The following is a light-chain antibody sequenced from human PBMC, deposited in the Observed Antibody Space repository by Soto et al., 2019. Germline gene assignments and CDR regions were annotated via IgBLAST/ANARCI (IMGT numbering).Light chain of an antibody. CDR1: QSILYNSDNRNY. V-gene: IGKV4-1*01. J-gene: IGKJ1*01. Sequence: DIVMTQSPDSLAVSLGERATINCKSSQSILYNSDNRNYVAWYQQKPGQPPKLLINWASTRESGVPDRFNGSGSGTDFTLTISGLQAEDVAVYYCQQYYSTPQTFGQGTKVDI. CDR2: WAS. CDR3: QQYYSTPQT.